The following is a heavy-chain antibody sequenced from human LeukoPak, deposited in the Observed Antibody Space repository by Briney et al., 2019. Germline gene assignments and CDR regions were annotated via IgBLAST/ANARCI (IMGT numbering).Heavy chain of an antibody. V-gene: IGHV3-15*04. CDR2: IESKTDSGTT. D-gene: IGHD3-16*01. Sequence: GGSLRLSGAASGFPFSDAWMSWVRQAPGKGLEWVGRIESKTDSGTTEYAAPVKGRFTISRDDSKNTLYLQMNSLKTEDTAVYYCTRDEGDDYFDNWGQGTLVTVSS. CDR3: TRDEGDDYFDN. J-gene: IGHJ4*02. CDR1: GFPFSDAW.